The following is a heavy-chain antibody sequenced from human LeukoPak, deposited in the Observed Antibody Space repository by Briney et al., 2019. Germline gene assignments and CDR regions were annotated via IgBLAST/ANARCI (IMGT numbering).Heavy chain of an antibody. CDR3: TTDKRGSDADY. Sequence: PRGSLRLSCAASGFTCSNAWMSWVRQAPGMGLEWVGRIKRKTDGGTTDYAAPVKGRFTISRDDSKNTLYLQMNSLKTEDTAVYYCTTDKRGSDADYWGQGTLVTVSS. CDR2: IKRKTDGGTT. V-gene: IGHV3-15*01. J-gene: IGHJ4*02. D-gene: IGHD3-10*01. CDR1: GFTCSNAW.